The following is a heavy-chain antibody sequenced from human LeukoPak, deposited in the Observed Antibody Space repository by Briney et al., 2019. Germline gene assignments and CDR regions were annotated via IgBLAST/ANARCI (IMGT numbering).Heavy chain of an antibody. CDR2: ISSSSSTI. D-gene: IGHD6-19*01. V-gene: IGHV3-48*02. CDR1: GFTFSSYS. J-gene: IGHJ4*02. CDR3: ASTVAGTPGY. Sequence: GGSLRLSCAASGFTFSSYSMNWVRQAPGKGLEWVSYISSSSSTIYYADSVKGRFTISRDNAKNSLYLQMNSLRDEDTPVYYCASTVAGTPGYWGQGTLVTVSS.